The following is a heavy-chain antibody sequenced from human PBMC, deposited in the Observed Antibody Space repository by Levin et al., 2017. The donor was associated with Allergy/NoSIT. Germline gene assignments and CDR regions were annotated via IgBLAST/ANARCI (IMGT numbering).Heavy chain of an antibody. CDR3: ARGSGPYTSAWYGVDY. V-gene: IGHV3-23*01. D-gene: IGHD6-19*01. CDR2: ISGSGTTT. CDR1: GFTFSNYA. J-gene: IGHJ4*02. Sequence: GGSLRLSCEASGFTFSNYAMSWVRQAPGKGLEWVSGISGSGTTTYSADSVKGRVAISRDRSKNTLFLQLNSLRAEDTAVYYCARGSGPYTSAWYGVDYWGQGTLVTVSS.